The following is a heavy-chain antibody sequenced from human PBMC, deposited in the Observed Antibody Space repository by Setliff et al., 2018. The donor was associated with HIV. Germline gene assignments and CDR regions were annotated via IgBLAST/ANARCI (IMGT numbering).Heavy chain of an antibody. CDR3: ARLINFWSGYYMGWFDP. J-gene: IGHJ5*02. V-gene: IGHV7-4-1*02. CDR1: GYTFTSYA. CDR2: INTNTGNP. Sequence: ASVKVSCKASGYTFTSYAMNWVRQAPGQGLEWMGWINTNTGNPTYAQGFTGRLVFSWDTSVSTAYLQISSLKAEDTAVYYCARLINFWSGYYMGWFDPWGQGTLVTVSS. D-gene: IGHD3-3*01.